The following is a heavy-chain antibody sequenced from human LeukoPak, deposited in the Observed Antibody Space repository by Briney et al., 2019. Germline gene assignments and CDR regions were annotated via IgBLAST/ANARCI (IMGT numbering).Heavy chain of an antibody. CDR2: MSPDSGNT. V-gene: IGHV1-8*01. D-gene: IGHD6-13*01. J-gene: IGHJ4*02. CDR3: ARGPPKSSSSDY. Sequence: ASVKVSFTSSGYTFTSYDINWVRQAPGQGLEWMGWMSPDSGNTGYAQKFQGRVTMTRNTSISTAYMELSSLRSEDTAVYYCARGPPKSSSSDYWGQGTLVTVSS. CDR1: GYTFTSYD.